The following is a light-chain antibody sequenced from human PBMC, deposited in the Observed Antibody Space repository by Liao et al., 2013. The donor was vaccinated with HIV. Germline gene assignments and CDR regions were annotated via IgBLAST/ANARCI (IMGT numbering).Light chain of an antibody. Sequence: SYVLTQPPSVSVAPGKTASITCGGDNIGDRSVHWYQQKPGQAPVLIISFDKDRPSGIPERFSGSASRDTATLTINRAEAGDEADYYCQVWDSNSDHPYVFGSGTKVTVL. CDR3: QVWDSNSDHPYV. CDR2: FDK. V-gene: IGLV3-21*01. CDR1: NIGDRS. J-gene: IGLJ1*01.